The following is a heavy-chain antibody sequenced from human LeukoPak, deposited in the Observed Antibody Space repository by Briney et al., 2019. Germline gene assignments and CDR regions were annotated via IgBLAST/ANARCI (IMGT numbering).Heavy chain of an antibody. J-gene: IGHJ1*01. CDR2: VKSDGST. CDR3: ARAPSEIGGYYPEYFRH. CDR1: GFTFSTYW. Sequence: QSGGSLRLSCAASGFTFSTYWMHWVRQAPGKGLVWVSRVKSDGSTNYADSVKGRFTISRDNAKNTLSLQMNSLRLEDTGVYYCARAPSEIGGYYPEYFRHWGQGTLVTVSS. D-gene: IGHD3-3*01. V-gene: IGHV3-74*01.